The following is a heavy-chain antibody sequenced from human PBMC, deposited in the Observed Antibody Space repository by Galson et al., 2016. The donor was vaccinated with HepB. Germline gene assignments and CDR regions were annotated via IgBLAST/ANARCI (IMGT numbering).Heavy chain of an antibody. CDR1: GDSLSNVGRP. CDR3: VRLGTAAAVANRRGSLS. Sequence: SETLSLTCTVSGDSLSNVGRPWGWFRQSPGMGLEYIGSIHSSGTSYYNPSLTRRVTVSGDTSRNQFFLSLTSVTAADTAIYYCVRLGTAAAVANRRGSLSWGQGTRVTVSS. V-gene: IGHV4-39*01. J-gene: IGHJ5*02. D-gene: IGHD6-13*01. CDR2: IHSSGTS.